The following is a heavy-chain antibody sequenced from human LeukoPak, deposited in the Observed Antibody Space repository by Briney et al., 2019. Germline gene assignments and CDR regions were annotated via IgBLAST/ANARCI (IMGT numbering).Heavy chain of an antibody. V-gene: IGHV3-30*03. CDR1: GFTFSSCG. CDR2: ISYDGSEK. D-gene: IGHD2-15*01. J-gene: IGHJ4*02. Sequence: PGGSLRLSCAASGFTFSSCGMHWVRQAPGKGLEWVAVISYDGSEKYYADSVKGRFTIPRDNSKNTLYLQMNSLRPEDTAVYYCARWVITAADIDYWGQGTLVTVSS. CDR3: ARWVITAADIDY.